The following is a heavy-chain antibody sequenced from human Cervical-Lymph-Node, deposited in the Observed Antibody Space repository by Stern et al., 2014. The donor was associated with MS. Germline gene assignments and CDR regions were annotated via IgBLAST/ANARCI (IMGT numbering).Heavy chain of an antibody. CDR3: ARDFSISSPFDY. J-gene: IGHJ4*02. CDR1: GFTFIHYA. V-gene: IGHV3-30*04. Sequence: QVQLVESGGGLVQPGRSLRLSCAASGFTFIHYAMHWVRQAPGKGLEWAAYISYDGSEKDSTYYADSGTGRLNIYNKISLYTWMLQMNSLRADDTAVYYCARDFSISSPFDYWGQGTLVTVSS. D-gene: IGHD6-6*01. CDR2: ISYDGSEKDST.